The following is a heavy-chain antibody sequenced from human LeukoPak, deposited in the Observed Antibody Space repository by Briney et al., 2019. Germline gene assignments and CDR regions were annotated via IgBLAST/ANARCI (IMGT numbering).Heavy chain of an antibody. D-gene: IGHD3-10*01. Sequence: TTYYSHSVNGRFTIARDNAKKRVDMQMNRLRGEDTAVYYCMTSTMVRGNAFDIWGQGTMVTVSS. CDR2: TT. V-gene: IGHV3-23*01. J-gene: IGHJ3*02. CDR3: MTSTMVRGNAFDI.